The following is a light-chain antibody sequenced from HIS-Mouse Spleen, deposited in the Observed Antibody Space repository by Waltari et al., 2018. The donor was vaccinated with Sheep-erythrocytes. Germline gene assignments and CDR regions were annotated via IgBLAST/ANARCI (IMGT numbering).Light chain of an antibody. J-gene: IGKJ2*01. V-gene: IGKV3-11*01. CDR1: QSVSSY. CDR2: DAS. CDR3: QQRSNWYT. Sequence: EIVLTQSPATLSLSPGERATLPCRASQSVSSYLAWSQQKPGQPPRLLIYDASNRATGIPARFSGSGSGTDFTLTISSLEPEDFAVYYWQQRSNWYTFGQGTKLEIK.